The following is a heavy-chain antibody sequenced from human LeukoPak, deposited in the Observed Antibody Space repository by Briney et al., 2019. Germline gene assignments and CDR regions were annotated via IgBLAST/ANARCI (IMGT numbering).Heavy chain of an antibody. CDR2: IISDGSTT. CDR1: GFTFSSYW. V-gene: IGHV3-74*01. J-gene: IGHJ4*02. Sequence: GGSLRLSCAGSGFTFSSYWMHWVRQVPGKGPVWVSRIISDGSTTDYADSVKGRFTISRDNAKNTLYLQMNSLRDEDTAMYYCTRDRARAGGEILDYWGQGTLVTVSS. CDR3: TRDRARAGGEILDY. D-gene: IGHD1-26*01.